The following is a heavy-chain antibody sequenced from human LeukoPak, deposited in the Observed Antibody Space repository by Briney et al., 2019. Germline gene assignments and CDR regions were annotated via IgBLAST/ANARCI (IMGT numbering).Heavy chain of an antibody. CDR2: ISRNGDTT. CDR1: GFTFSTFP. J-gene: IGHJ3*02. CDR3: VKALTDDAFDI. Sequence: GGSLRLSCSASGFTFSTFPMHWVRQAPGKGLEYFSAISRNGDTTYYADSVKGRFSISRDNSKNTLYLQMSSLRPEDTAVYYCVKALTDDAFDIWGQGTMVTVSS. V-gene: IGHV3-64D*06.